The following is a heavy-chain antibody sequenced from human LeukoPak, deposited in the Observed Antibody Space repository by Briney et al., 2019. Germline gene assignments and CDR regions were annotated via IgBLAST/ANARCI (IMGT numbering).Heavy chain of an antibody. Sequence: VASVKVSCKASGGTFSSYAISWVRQAPGQGLEWMGGIIPIFGTANYAQKFQGRVTITADESTSTAYMELSSLRSEDTAVYYCARTHSIVVVPAAPFGYWGQGTLVTVPS. D-gene: IGHD2-2*01. CDR2: IIPIFGTA. CDR3: ARTHSIVVVPAAPFGY. CDR1: GGTFSSYA. V-gene: IGHV1-69*13. J-gene: IGHJ4*02.